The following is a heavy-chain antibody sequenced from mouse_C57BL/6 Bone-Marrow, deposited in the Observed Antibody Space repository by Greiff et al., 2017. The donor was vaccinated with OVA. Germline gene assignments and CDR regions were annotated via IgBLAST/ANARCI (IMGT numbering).Heavy chain of an antibody. J-gene: IGHJ3*01. CDR1: GYTFTSYG. Sequence: VQLQESGAELARPGASVKLSCKASGYTFTSYGISWVKQRTGQGLEWIGEIYPRSGNTYYNEKFKGKATLTADKSSSTAYMELRSLTSEDSAVYFCASKRDDPWFAYWGQGTLVTVSA. CDR2: IYPRSGNT. CDR3: ASKRDDPWFAY. V-gene: IGHV1-81*01.